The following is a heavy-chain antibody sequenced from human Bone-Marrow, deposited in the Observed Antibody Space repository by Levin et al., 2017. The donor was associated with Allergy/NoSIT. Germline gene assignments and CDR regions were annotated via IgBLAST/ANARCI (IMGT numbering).Heavy chain of an antibody. Sequence: SGPTLVKPTQTLTLTCTFSGFSLSTSGVGVGWIRQPPGKALEWLALIYWYDDKRYSPSLKSRLTITKDTSKNQVVLTMTNMDPVDTATYYCAHSISGDSLLDYYYGMDVWGQGTTVTVSS. CDR2: IYWYDDK. D-gene: IGHD7-27*01. CDR3: AHSISGDSLLDYYYGMDV. V-gene: IGHV2-5*01. J-gene: IGHJ6*02. CDR1: GFSLSTSGVG.